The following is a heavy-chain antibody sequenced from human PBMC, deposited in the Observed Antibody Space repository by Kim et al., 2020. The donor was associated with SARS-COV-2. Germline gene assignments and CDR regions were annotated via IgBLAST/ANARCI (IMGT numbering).Heavy chain of an antibody. CDR3: VRGSYNFDY. D-gene: IGHD3-10*01. CDR1: GFTFRIYW. J-gene: IGHJ4*02. CDR2: INEDGSEE. Sequence: GGSLRLSCAASGFTFRIYWMNWVRQAPGKGLEWVANINEDGSEENYVESVMGRFTISRDNAKNSLYLQMTGLRVDDTAVYYCVRGSYNFDYWGQGTLVPV. V-gene: IGHV3-7*03.